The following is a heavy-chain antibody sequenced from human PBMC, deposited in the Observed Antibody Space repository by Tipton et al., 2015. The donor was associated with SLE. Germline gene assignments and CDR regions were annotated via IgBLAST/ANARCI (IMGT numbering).Heavy chain of an antibody. J-gene: IGHJ4*02. CDR1: RFTFSRFW. CDR3: ATGVQASYVYSDY. V-gene: IGHV3-7*01. CDR2: IKQDGSEK. Sequence: SLRLSCAASRFTFSRFWMSWVRQTPGKGLEWVANIKQDGSEKYYVDSVKGRFTISRDNAKKSLYLQMNSLRAEDTAVYYCATGVQASYVYSDYWGQGTLVIVSS. D-gene: IGHD3-16*01.